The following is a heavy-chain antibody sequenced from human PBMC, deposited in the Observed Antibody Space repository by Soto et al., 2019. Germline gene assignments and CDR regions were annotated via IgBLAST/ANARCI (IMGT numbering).Heavy chain of an antibody. CDR1: GFTFSTYW. J-gene: IGHJ6*02. V-gene: IGHV3-74*01. CDR3: ARDSPLSSNYYSYYGMDV. CDR2: NNSDGSST. Sequence: GGALRLSWAASGFTFSTYWMHWVRQAPGKGVGLVSRNNSDGSSTTYADSVRGRFTIFRDNAKNTLYLQMSSLRAEDTAVYYCARDSPLSSNYYSYYGMDVWGQGTTVTVSS.